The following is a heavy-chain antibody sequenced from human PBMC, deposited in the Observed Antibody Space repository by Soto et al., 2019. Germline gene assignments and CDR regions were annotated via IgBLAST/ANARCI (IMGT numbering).Heavy chain of an antibody. V-gene: IGHV4-34*09. CDR1: GGPCSGNY. D-gene: IGHD2-15*01. CDR2: VLHSGAT. Sequence: SETLSLSCAVYGGPCSGNYCSRIRQPPGKGLEWIGQVLHSGATDYNPSLKSRVTISVDTSKNQFSLKLSSVTAADTAVYYCAILRSLATVDSYYYGMDVWGQGTTVTVSS. CDR3: AILRSLATVDSYYYGMDV. J-gene: IGHJ6*02.